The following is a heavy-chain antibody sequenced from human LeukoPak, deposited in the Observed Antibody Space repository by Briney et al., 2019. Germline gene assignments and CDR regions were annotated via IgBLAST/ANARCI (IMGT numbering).Heavy chain of an antibody. Sequence: GGSLRLSCTASGFTFGDYAMTWFRQAPGKGLDWIGFIRSKADGGTTENAASVKGRFTVSRDDSKSIAYLQMNSLKTEDTAVYYCSTEPPWDVWGQGTTVTVSS. J-gene: IGHJ6*02. V-gene: IGHV3-49*03. CDR2: IRSKADGGTT. CDR1: GFTFGDYA. CDR3: STEPPWDV.